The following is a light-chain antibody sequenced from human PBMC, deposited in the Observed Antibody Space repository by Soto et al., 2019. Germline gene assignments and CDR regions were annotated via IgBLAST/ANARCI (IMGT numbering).Light chain of an antibody. Sequence: QAVVTQPPSASETPGQRVTISCSGSSSNIESNTVNWYQQLPGTAPKLLIYDNNQRPSGVPDRFSGSKSGTSASLAISGLQSEDEADYYCAAWDDSLIGYAFGTGTKLTVL. CDR1: SSNIESNT. J-gene: IGLJ1*01. CDR2: DNN. CDR3: AAWDDSLIGYA. V-gene: IGLV1-44*01.